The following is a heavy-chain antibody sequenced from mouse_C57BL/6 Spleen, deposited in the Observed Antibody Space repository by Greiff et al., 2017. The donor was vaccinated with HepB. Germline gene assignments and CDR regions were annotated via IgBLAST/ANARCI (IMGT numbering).Heavy chain of an antibody. Sequence: QVQLQQSGPELVKPGASVKISCKASGYAFSSSWMNWVKQRPGKGLEWIGRIYPGDGDTNYNGKFKGKATLTADKSSSTAYMQLSSLTSEDSAVYFCARCGDYYAMDYWGQGTSVTFSS. CDR1: GYAFSSSW. CDR3: ARCGDYYAMDY. V-gene: IGHV1-82*01. CDR2: IYPGDGDT. J-gene: IGHJ4*01.